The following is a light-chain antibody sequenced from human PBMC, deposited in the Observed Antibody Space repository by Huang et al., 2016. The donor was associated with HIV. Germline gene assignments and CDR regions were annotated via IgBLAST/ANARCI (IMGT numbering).Light chain of an antibody. V-gene: IGKV4-1*01. Sequence: DIVMTQSPDSLALSLGEWATINCKSSESVLYHYNKKHYLAWYQQKPGQPPKLLIYWASTRESGVPDRFSGSGSGTDFTLTISSLQAEDVAVYYCQQYYTSPWTFGQGTKVEIK. CDR1: ESVLYHYNKKHY. CDR3: QQYYTSPWT. CDR2: WAS. J-gene: IGKJ1*01.